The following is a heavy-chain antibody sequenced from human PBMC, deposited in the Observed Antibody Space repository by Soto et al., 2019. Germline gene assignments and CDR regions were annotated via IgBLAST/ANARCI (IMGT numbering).Heavy chain of an antibody. D-gene: IGHD3-10*01. V-gene: IGHV3-30-3*01. CDR3: ARADEHGSYCDLGY. CDR2: ILHDGNNR. Sequence: QVQLVESGGGVVQPGGSLRLSCAASGFTFSNYILHWVRQAPGKGLEWVAMILHDGNNRYYADSVKGRFTISRDNSKSTLYLQVDSLRTEDTAVYYCARADEHGSYCDLGYWGQVTLVTVSS. J-gene: IGHJ4*02. CDR1: GFTFSNYI.